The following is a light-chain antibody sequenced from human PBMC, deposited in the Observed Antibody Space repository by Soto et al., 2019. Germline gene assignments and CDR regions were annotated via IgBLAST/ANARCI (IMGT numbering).Light chain of an antibody. CDR1: SSDVGSYNL. CDR2: EVS. Sequence: QSALTQPASVSGSPGQSITISCTGTSSDVGSYNLVSWYQQHPGKAPKLMIYEVSKRPSGVSNRFSGSKSGNTASLKISGLQAEDEADYYCCSYAGSSTFYVFGPGTKLTVL. J-gene: IGLJ1*01. CDR3: CSYAGSSTFYV. V-gene: IGLV2-23*02.